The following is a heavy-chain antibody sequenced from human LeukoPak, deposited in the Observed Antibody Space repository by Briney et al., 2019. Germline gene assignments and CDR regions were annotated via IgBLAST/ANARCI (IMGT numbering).Heavy chain of an antibody. CDR1: GFTVSTNY. J-gene: IGHJ4*02. V-gene: IGHV3-66*01. CDR2: IKNGGST. Sequence: GGSLRLSCAASGFTVSTNYMSWVRQAPGKVLEWVSVIKNGGSTYYADSVKGRFTISRDNSKNTLSLQRNSLRAEDTAVYYYARDRRSSSWSRCLDYCGQGTLATVSS. CDR3: ARDRRSSSWSRCLDY. D-gene: IGHD6-13*01.